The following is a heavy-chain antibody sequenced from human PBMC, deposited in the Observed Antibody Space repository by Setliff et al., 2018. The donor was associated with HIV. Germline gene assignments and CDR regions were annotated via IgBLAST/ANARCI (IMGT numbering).Heavy chain of an antibody. V-gene: IGHV3-7*01. D-gene: IGHD3-10*01. Sequence: GESLKISCAVTGFSSQNYWMSWVRQAPGKGLEWVANINQDATEKNYVDSVTGRFTISRDNSKNSLHLQMNNLGAEDTAVYFCARDPMRATNSLSYWFFDYWGQGALVTVSS. J-gene: IGHJ4*02. CDR1: GFSSQNYW. CDR3: ARDPMRATNSLSYWFFDY. CDR2: INQDATEK.